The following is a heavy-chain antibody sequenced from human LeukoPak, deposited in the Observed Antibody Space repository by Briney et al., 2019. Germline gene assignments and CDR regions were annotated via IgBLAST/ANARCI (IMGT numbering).Heavy chain of an antibody. CDR1: GFTFSNYA. CDR2: ISGSGGST. CDR3: AKGDPSSGWYGPIFDY. Sequence: GGSLRLSCAASGFTFSNYAMSWVRQAPGKGLEWVSVISGSGGSTFYADSVKGRFTISRDNSKNTLYLQMNSLRAEDTAVYYCAKGDPSSGWYGPIFDYWGQGTLVTVSS. V-gene: IGHV3-23*01. J-gene: IGHJ4*02. D-gene: IGHD6-19*01.